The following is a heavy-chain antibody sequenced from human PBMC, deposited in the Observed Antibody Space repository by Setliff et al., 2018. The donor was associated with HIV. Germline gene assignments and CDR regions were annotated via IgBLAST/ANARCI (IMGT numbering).Heavy chain of an antibody. CDR3: VKEVVKFWSGSGALDF. CDR2: IWYDASKK. V-gene: IGHV3-33*06. J-gene: IGHJ4*02. Sequence: PGGSLRLSCAASGFTFNSYGMHWVRQAPGKGLEWVALIWYDASKKEYAESVKGRFNILRDDSKKTVDLQMNSLRADDTAVYYCVKEVVKFWSGSGALDFWGPGTLVTVSS. CDR1: GFTFNSYG. D-gene: IGHD3-3*01.